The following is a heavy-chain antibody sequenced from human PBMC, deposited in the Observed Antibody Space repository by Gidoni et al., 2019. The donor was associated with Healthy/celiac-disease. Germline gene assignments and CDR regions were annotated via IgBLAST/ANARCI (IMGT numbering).Heavy chain of an antibody. Sequence: EVQLVESGGGFIQPGGSLRLSCSASGFTVSSNYMSWVRQAPGKGLEWVSVIYSGESTYYEDSVKGRFTISRDNSKNTLYLQMNSLRAEDTAVYYCAREEYYGSGSYFSWNWCDPWGQGTLVTVSS. CDR1: GFTVSSNY. J-gene: IGHJ5*02. V-gene: IGHV3-53*01. D-gene: IGHD3-10*01. CDR3: AREEYYGSGSYFSWNWCDP. CDR2: IYSGEST.